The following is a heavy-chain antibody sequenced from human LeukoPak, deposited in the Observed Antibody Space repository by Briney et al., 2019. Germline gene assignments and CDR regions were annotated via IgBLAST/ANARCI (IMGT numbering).Heavy chain of an antibody. CDR2: ISWNSGSI. CDR1: GFTFDDYA. Sequence: PGRSLRLSCAASGFTFDDYAMHWVRQAPGKGLEWVSGISWNSGSIGYADSVKGRFTISRDNAKNSLYLQMNSLRAEDTAVYYCARDRAYGDQSGDWGQGTLVTVSS. J-gene: IGHJ4*02. CDR3: ARDRAYGDQSGD. V-gene: IGHV3-9*01. D-gene: IGHD4-17*01.